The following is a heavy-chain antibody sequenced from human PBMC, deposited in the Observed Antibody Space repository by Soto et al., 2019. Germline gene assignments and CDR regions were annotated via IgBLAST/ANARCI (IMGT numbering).Heavy chain of an antibody. V-gene: IGHV3-15*01. D-gene: IGHD2-2*01. J-gene: IGHJ5*02. Sequence: EVQLVESGGGLVKPGGSLRLSCAASGFTFSNAWMSWVRQAPGKGLEWVGRIKSKTDGGTTDYAEPVKGRFTISRDDSKNTLYLQMNSLKTEDTVVYYFTTIRYCSGTSCFWFFPWGQGTLVTVSS. CDR1: GFTFSNAW. CDR2: IKSKTDGGTT. CDR3: TTIRYCSGTSCFWFFP.